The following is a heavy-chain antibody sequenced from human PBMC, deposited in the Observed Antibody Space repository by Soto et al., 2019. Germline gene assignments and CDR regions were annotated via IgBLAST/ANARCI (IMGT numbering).Heavy chain of an antibody. CDR2: IHYSGST. D-gene: IGHD2-15*01. J-gene: IGHJ6*02. CDR1: CGSIISSSYY. Sequence: PAETLSLTCTFSCGSIISSSYYWGWIRQPPGKGLEWIRSIHYSGSTYYTPSLKSRVTISLDTSKNQFSLKLSSVTAADTAVYYCASLYCSGGSCYSFYYYGMDVWGQGTTATV. CDR3: ASLYCSGGSCYSFYYYGMDV. V-gene: IGHV4-39*01.